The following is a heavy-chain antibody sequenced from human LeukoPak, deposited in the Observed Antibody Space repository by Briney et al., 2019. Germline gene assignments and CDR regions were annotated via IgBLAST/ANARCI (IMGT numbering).Heavy chain of an antibody. V-gene: IGHV1-2*02. D-gene: IGHD3-10*01. Sequence: GASVKVSCKASGYTFTGYYMHWVRQAPGQGLEWVGWINPNSGGTNYAQKFQGRVTMTRDTSISTAYMELSRLRSDDTAVYYCARDAVRGEVFDYWGQGTLVTVSS. CDR3: ARDAVRGEVFDY. CDR2: INPNSGGT. CDR1: GYTFTGYY. J-gene: IGHJ4*02.